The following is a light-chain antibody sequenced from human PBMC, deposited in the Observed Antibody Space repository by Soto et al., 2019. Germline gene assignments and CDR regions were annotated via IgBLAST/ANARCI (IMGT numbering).Light chain of an antibody. CDR2: KAS. J-gene: IGKJ1*01. CDR3: QQYKSYSRT. V-gene: IGKV1-5*03. CDR1: QSISSW. Sequence: DIQMTQSPSTLSASVGDRVTITCRASQSISSWLAWYQQKPGKAPNLLIYKASSLESGVPSRFSGSGSGTEFTLTISGLQPDDFATYYCQQYKSYSRTFGQGTKVEIK.